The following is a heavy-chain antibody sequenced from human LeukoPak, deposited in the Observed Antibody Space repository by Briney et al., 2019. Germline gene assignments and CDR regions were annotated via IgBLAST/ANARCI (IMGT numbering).Heavy chain of an antibody. Sequence: GRSLRLSCAASGFTFSSYGMHWVRQAPGKGLEWVAVIWYDGSNKYYADSVKGRFTISRDNSKNTLYLQMNSLRAEDTAVYYCARDGDDILEMNWFDPWGQGTLVTVSS. CDR3: ARDGDDILEMNWFDP. V-gene: IGHV3-33*01. CDR2: IWYDGSNK. CDR1: GFTFSSYG. D-gene: IGHD3-9*01. J-gene: IGHJ5*02.